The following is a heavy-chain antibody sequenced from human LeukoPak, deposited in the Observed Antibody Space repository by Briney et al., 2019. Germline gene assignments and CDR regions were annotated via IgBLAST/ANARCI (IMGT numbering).Heavy chain of an antibody. CDR2: MYYSGST. CDR3: AREGSSSWYDFDY. V-gene: IGHV4-59*01. Sequence: PSETLSLTCTVSVGSISSYYWSWIRQPPGKRLEWIGSMYYSGSTEYNPSLKSRVTISVDTSKNQFSLKLSSVTAADTSVYYCAREGSSSWYDFDYWGQGTLVTVSS. J-gene: IGHJ4*02. CDR1: VGSISSYY. D-gene: IGHD6-13*01.